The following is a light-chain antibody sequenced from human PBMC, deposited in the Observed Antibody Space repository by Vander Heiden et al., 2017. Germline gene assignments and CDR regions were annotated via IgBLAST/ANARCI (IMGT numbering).Light chain of an antibody. J-gene: IGKJ2*01. CDR1: QSISSW. CDR3: QQYNSFSPT. CDR2: KAS. V-gene: IGKV1-5*03. Sequence: DIQMTQSPSTLSASVGDRVTITCRASQSISSWLAWYQQKPRKAPKLLIYKASSLESGVPSRFSGSGSGTEFTLTISSLQPDDFATYYCQQYNSFSPTFGQGTKLEIK.